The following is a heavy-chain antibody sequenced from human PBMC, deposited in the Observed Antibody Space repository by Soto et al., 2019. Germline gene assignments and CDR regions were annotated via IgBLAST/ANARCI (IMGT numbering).Heavy chain of an antibody. V-gene: IGHV4-34*01. D-gene: IGHD3-9*01. Sequence: SETLSLTCAVYNEDLNGYYWSWIRQPPGKGLEWIGKINDSGRTNYNPSLTSRVTISAVTSKKQFSLKLSSVTAADTALYYCARQPKILAGYSGHFDYWGQGTLVTVSS. J-gene: IGHJ4*02. CDR1: NEDLNGYY. CDR2: INDSGRT. CDR3: ARQPKILAGYSGHFDY.